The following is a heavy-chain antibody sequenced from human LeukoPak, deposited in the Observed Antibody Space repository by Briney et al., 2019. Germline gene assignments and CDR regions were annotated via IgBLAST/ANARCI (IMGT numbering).Heavy chain of an antibody. CDR2: INWNGGST. CDR3: VRDGGFFRFEY. D-gene: IGHD3-16*01. J-gene: IGHJ4*02. V-gene: IGHV3-20*04. CDR1: GFTFDDYG. Sequence: PGGSLRLSCAASGFTFDDYGMSWVRQAPGKGLEWVSGINWNGGSTGYADSVKGRFTISRDNAKNSLYLQMSNLRDEDTAVYYCVRDGGFFRFEYWGQGTLVSVSS.